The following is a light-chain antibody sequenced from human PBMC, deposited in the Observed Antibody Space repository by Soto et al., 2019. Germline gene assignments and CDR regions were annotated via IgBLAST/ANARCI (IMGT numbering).Light chain of an antibody. V-gene: IGLV2-14*01. CDR3: SSYTSSTLGV. Sequence: QSVLTQPASVSGSPGQSITISCTGTSSDVGGYNYVSWYQQHPGKAPKLMIYDVSNRPSGVSNRFSGPKSGNTASLTISGLQAEDEADYYCSSYTSSTLGVFGGGTKLTVL. CDR2: DVS. CDR1: SSDVGGYNY. J-gene: IGLJ2*01.